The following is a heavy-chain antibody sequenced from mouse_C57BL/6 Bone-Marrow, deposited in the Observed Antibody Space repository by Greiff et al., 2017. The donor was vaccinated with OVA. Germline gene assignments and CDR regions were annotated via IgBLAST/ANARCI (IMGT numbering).Heavy chain of an antibody. D-gene: IGHD1-1*01. V-gene: IGHV5-6*01. CDR2: ISSGGSYP. CDR3: ARHLLPPDAMDY. J-gene: IGHJ4*01. Sequence: EVQVVESGGDLVKPGGSLKLSCAASGFTFSSYGMSWVRQTPDKRLEWVATISSGGSYPYYPDSVTGRFTISCDNAKNTLYLQMSSLKSEDTAMYYCARHLLPPDAMDYWGQGTSVTVYS. CDR1: GFTFSSYG.